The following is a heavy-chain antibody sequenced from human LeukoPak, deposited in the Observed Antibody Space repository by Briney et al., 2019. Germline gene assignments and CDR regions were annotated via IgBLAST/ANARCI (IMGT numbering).Heavy chain of an antibody. CDR1: GYTFTSYG. V-gene: IGHV1-18*01. D-gene: IGHD3-9*01. CDR3: ARGATRLRYFDWLLSHLFDY. J-gene: IGHJ4*02. Sequence: GASVKVSCKASGYTFTSYGISWVRQAPGQGLEWMGWISAYNGNTNYAQKLQGRVTMTTDTSTSTAYMELRSLRSDDTAVYYCARGATRLRYFDWLLSHLFDYWGQGTLVTVSS. CDR2: ISAYNGNT.